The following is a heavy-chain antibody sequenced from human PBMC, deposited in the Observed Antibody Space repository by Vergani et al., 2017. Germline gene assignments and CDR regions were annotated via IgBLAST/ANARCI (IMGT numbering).Heavy chain of an antibody. D-gene: IGHD3-22*01. CDR1: GYTFTSYG. CDR2: ISAYNGNT. Sequence: QVQLVQSGAEVKKPGASVKVSCKASGYTFTSYGISWVRQAPGQGLEWMGWISAYNGNTNYAQKLQGRVTMTRNTSISTAYMELSSLRSEDTAVYYCARAQKNYYDSSGYYYFDYWGQGTLVTVSS. V-gene: IGHV1-18*01. CDR3: ARAQKNYYDSSGYYYFDY. J-gene: IGHJ4*02.